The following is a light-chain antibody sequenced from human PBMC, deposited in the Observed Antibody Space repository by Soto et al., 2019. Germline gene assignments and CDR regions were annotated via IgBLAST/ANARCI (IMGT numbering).Light chain of an antibody. J-gene: IGLJ1*01. CDR2: DVS. CDR1: SSDVGSYNG. CDR3: SSYTSSSTYV. V-gene: IGLV2-18*02. Sequence: QSVLTQPPSVSGSPGQSVTISCTGTSSDVGSYNGVSWYQQPPGTAPKLMIYDVSNRPSGVPDRFSGSKSGNTASLTISGLPAEDEGDYYCSSYTSSSTYVFGTGTKLTVL.